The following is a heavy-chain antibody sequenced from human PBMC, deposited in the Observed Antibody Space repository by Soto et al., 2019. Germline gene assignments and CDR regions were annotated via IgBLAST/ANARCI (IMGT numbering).Heavy chain of an antibody. D-gene: IGHD4-17*01. J-gene: IGHJ4*02. V-gene: IGHV3-30-3*01. CDR2: ISYDGSNK. Sequence: QVQLVESGGGVVQPGRSLRLSCAASGFTFSSYAMHWVRQAPGKGLEWVAVISYDGSNKYYADSVKGRFTISRDNSKNTLYQQMNSLRAEDTAVYYCAREMTTVTTSFDYWGQGTLVTVSS. CDR1: GFTFSSYA. CDR3: AREMTTVTTSFDY.